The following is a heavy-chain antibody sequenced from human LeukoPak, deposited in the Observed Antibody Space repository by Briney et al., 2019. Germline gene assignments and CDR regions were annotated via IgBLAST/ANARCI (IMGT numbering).Heavy chain of an antibody. Sequence: SETLSLTCTVSGGSISGSGYFWTCIRQHPGKGLEWIGYIYYTGSTSYNPSLKSRVTISVDMSNNRFSLKLNSVTAADTAVYCCARESASTLYYYYGMDVRGQGTTVTVSS. D-gene: IGHD2-2*01. CDR2: IYYTGST. CDR3: ARESASTLYYYYGMDV. V-gene: IGHV4-31*03. CDR1: GGSISGSGYF. J-gene: IGHJ6*02.